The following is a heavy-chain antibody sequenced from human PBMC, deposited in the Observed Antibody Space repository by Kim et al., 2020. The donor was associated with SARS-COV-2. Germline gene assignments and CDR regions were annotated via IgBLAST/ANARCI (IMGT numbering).Heavy chain of an antibody. V-gene: IGHV4-34*01. Sequence: SETLSLTCAVYGGSFSAYYWSWMRQPPGKGLEWIGEINRIGSTNYNPSHKSRVAMSVDRSKNQFSLKITSVSVADTAVYYCARGRREQLVRTALSHRMDVRGQGPTVTVSS. CDR3: ARGRREQLVRTALSHRMDV. D-gene: IGHD6-13*01. J-gene: IGHJ6*02. CDR2: INRIGST. CDR1: GGSFSAYY.